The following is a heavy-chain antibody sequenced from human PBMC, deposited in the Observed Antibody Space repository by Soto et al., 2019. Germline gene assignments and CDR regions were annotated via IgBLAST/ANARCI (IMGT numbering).Heavy chain of an antibody. J-gene: IGHJ6*02. V-gene: IGHV4-31*03. CDR3: ARTSSEGDSYGMDV. Sequence: QTLSLTCTVSGGSISSGGYYWSWIRQHPGKGLEWIGYIYYSGSTYYNPSLKSRVTISVDTSKNQFSLKLSSVTAADTAVYYCARTSSEGDSYGMDVWGQGTTVTVSS. CDR1: GGSISSGGYY. CDR2: IYYSGST. D-gene: IGHD6-6*01.